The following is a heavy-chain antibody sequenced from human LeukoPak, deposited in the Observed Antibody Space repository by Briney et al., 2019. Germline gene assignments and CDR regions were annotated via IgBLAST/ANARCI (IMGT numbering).Heavy chain of an antibody. CDR2: MWYDGSNK. J-gene: IGHJ4*02. D-gene: IGHD5-12*01. Sequence: GRSLRLSRAASGFTFSRYGIHWVSQAPGKGLGWMAVMWYDGSNKYYADSVKGRFTISRDNSKNTLYLQMNSLRAEDTAVYYCAGESSGYLNYYFDFWGQGTLVTVSS. V-gene: IGHV3-33*01. CDR1: GFTFSRYG. CDR3: AGESSGYLNYYFDF.